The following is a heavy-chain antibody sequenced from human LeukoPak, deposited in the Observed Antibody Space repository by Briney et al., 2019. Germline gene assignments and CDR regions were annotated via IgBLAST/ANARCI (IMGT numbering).Heavy chain of an antibody. J-gene: IGHJ6*03. CDR1: GYTFTSYY. CDR3: ARNTFDWLGDYYVDV. V-gene: IGHV1-46*01. Sequence: ASVKVSCKASGYTFTSYYMHWVRQAPGQGLEWMGIINPSGGSTSYAQKFQGRVTMTRDMSTSTVYMELSSLRSEDTAVYYCARNTFDWLGDYYVDVWGKGTTVTVSS. CDR2: INPSGGST. D-gene: IGHD3-9*01.